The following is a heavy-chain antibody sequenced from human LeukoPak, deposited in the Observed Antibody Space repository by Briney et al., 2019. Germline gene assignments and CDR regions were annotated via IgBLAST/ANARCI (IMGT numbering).Heavy chain of an antibody. J-gene: IGHJ4*02. CDR2: IHPNSGGT. Sequence: ASVKVSFKASGYTFTGYYMHWMRQAPGQGLEWMGWIHPNSGGTNYAQKFQGRVTMTRDTSISTAYMELGRLTSDEAAVYYCARAGIAVAASQDYWGQGTLVTVPS. D-gene: IGHD6-13*01. CDR1: GYTFTGYY. CDR3: ARAGIAVAASQDY. V-gene: IGHV1-2*02.